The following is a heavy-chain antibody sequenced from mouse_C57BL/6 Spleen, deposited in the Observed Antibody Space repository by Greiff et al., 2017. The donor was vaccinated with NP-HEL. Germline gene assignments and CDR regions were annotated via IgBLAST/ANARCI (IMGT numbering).Heavy chain of an antibody. V-gene: IGHV1-52*01. Sequence: VQLQQPGAELVRPGSSVKLSCKASGYTFTSYWMHWVKQRPIQGLEWIGNIDPSDSETHYNQKFKDKATLTVDKSSSTAYMQLSSLTSEDSAVYYCAREAITTVVADAMDYWGQGTSVTVSS. CDR3: AREAITTVVADAMDY. CDR1: GYTFTSYW. J-gene: IGHJ4*01. CDR2: IDPSDSET. D-gene: IGHD1-1*01.